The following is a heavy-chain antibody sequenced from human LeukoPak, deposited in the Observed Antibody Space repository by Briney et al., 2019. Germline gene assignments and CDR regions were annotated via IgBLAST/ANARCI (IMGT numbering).Heavy chain of an antibody. CDR1: GFAFSSYS. CDR3: ASDGDY. V-gene: IGHV3-21*01. J-gene: IGHJ4*02. Sequence: SGGSLRLSCAASGFAFSSYSMNWVRQAPGKGLEWVSAISSSSGSIFYADSVKGRFTISRDNAENSLYLQMNSLRDDDTAVYYCASDGDYWGQGTLVTVSS. CDR2: ISSSSGSI.